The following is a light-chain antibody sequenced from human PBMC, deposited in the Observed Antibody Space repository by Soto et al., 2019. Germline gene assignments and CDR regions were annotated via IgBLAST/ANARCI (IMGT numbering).Light chain of an antibody. CDR1: QSVSSTF. CDR3: GQFVSAPPRT. V-gene: IGKV3-20*01. Sequence: EIVLTQSPGTLSLSPGERATLSCRASQSVSSTFLAWYQQKPGQAPRLLIFGVSNRATGIPDRFSGSGSGIDCTLTISRLEPEDFAVYYCGQFVSAPPRTFGQGTKVEI. CDR2: GVS. J-gene: IGKJ1*01.